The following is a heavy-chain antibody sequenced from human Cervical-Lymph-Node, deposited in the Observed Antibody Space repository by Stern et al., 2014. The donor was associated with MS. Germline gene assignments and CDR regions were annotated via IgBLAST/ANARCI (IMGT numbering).Heavy chain of an antibody. CDR2: IYSNGYT. J-gene: IGHJ6*02. CDR3: ARVHCSTTSCLRDYYYYYGMDV. CDR1: GGSITNYY. Sequence: QVQLQESGPGLVKPSETLSLTCAVSGGSITNYYWNWIRQPPGKGLEWIGFIYSNGYTSYNPSLQSRVTISIGTSRDHFSLQLKSVTAADTAVYYCARVHCSTTSCLRDYYYYYGMDVWGQGATVTVSS. V-gene: IGHV4-59*12. D-gene: IGHD2-2*01.